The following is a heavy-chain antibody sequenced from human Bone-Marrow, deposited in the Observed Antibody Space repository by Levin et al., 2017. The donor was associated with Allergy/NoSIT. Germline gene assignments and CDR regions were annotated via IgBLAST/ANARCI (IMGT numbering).Heavy chain of an antibody. D-gene: IGHD6-19*01. CDR2: ISWNSGSI. J-gene: IGHJ4*02. V-gene: IGHV3-9*01. CDR3: VLPGSGWPEQWAFDY. Sequence: QPGGSLRLSCAASGFTFDDYAMHWVRQAPGKGLEWVSGISWNSGSIGYADSVKGRFTISRDNAKNSLYLQMNSLRAEDTALYYCVLPGSGWPEQWAFDYWGQGTLVTVSS. CDR1: GFTFDDYA.